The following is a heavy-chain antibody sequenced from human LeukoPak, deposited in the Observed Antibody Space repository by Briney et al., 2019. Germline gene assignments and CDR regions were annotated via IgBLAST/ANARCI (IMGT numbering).Heavy chain of an antibody. D-gene: IGHD2-2*01. Sequence: PGGSLRLSCAASGLTFSSYAMSWVRQAPGKGLEWVSAISGSGGSTYYADSVKGRFTISRDNSKNTLYLQMNSLRADDTAVYYCASRDCSSTSCYMYYFDYWGQGTLVTVSS. CDR1: GLTFSSYA. J-gene: IGHJ4*02. CDR3: ASRDCSSTSCYMYYFDY. V-gene: IGHV3-23*01. CDR2: ISGSGGST.